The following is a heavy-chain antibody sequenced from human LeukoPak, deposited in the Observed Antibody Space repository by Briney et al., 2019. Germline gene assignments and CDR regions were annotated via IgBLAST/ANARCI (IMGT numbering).Heavy chain of an antibody. CDR2: ISSSGSTI. CDR1: GFTFSSYE. D-gene: IGHD5-12*01. V-gene: IGHV3-48*03. CDR3: AGEGSGYDWGLFDY. J-gene: IGHJ4*02. Sequence: GGSLRLSCAASGFTFSSYEMNWVRQAPGKGLEWVSYISSSGSTIYYADSVKGRFTISRDNAKNSLYLQMSSLRAEDTAVYYCAGEGSGYDWGLFDYWGQGTLVTVSS.